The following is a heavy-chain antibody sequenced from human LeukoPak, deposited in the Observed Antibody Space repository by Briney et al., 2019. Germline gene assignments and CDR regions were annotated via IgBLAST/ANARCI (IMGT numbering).Heavy chain of an antibody. CDR1: SGSISSYY. CDR2: IYYSGST. Sequence: PSETLSLTCTVSSGSISSYYWSWIRQPPGKGLEWIGYIYYSGSTNYNPSLKSRVTISVDTSKNQFSLKLSSVTAADTAVYYCARDTGYNWFDPWGQGTLVTVSS. V-gene: IGHV4-59*12. CDR3: ARDTGYNWFDP. D-gene: IGHD3-10*01. J-gene: IGHJ5*02.